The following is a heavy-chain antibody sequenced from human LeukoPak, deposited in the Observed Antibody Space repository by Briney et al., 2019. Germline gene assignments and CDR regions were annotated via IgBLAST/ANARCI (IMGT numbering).Heavy chain of an antibody. V-gene: IGHV3-23*01. Sequence: GGSLRLSCAASGFTFSSYAMSWVRQAPGKGLEWVSAISGGSTYYADSVKGRFTISRDNSKNTLYLQMNSLRAEDTAVYYCAKKGYYDGSGYYMYYFDHWGQGTLVTVSS. CDR3: AKKGYYDGSGYYMYYFDH. J-gene: IGHJ4*02. CDR2: ISGGST. CDR1: GFTFSSYA. D-gene: IGHD3-22*01.